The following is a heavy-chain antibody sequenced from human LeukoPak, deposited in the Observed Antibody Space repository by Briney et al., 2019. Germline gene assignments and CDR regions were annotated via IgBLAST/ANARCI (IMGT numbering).Heavy chain of an antibody. CDR1: GYTFTSYD. Sequence: ASVKVSRKASGYTFTSYDINWVRQATGQGLEWMGWMNPNSGNTGYAQKFQGRVTMTRNTSISTAYMELSSLRSEDTAVYYCVSGGYYPNWFDPWGQGTLVTVSS. CDR2: MNPNSGNT. V-gene: IGHV1-8*01. CDR3: VSGGYYPNWFDP. J-gene: IGHJ5*02. D-gene: IGHD3-22*01.